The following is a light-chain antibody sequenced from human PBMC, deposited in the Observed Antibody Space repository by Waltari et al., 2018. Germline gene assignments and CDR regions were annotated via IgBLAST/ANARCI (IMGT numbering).Light chain of an antibody. V-gene: IGKV3-20*01. CDR1: QSVSSSF. CDR3: QHYGSAPPYT. CDR2: AAS. Sequence: EVVLTQSPGTLSLSPGQTATLSCWASQSVSSSFLAWYQQRPGQAPRLLIYAASKRATGISDRSSGSGSGTDFTLTISRLESEDFAVYYCQHYGSAPPYTFGQGTKLEIK. J-gene: IGKJ2*01.